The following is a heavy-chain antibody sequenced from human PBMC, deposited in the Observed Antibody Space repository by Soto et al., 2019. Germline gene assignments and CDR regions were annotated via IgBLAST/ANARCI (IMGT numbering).Heavy chain of an antibody. V-gene: IGHV1-18*01. CDR2: ISAYNGNT. CDR3: ARGVRGYIYGNWFEP. Sequence: ASVKVSCKASGYTSTSYGIRWVRQAPGQGLEGMGWISAYNGNTNYAQKLQGRVTMTTDTSTSTDYMELRSLRSDDTAVYYCARGVRGYIYGNWFEPWGEGTQDTVSS. CDR1: GYTSTSYG. D-gene: IGHD5-18*01. J-gene: IGHJ5*02.